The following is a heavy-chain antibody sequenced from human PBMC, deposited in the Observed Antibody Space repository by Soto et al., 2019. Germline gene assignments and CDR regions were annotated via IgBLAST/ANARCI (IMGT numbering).Heavy chain of an antibody. CDR2: IYPHDSDT. V-gene: IGHV5-51*01. D-gene: IGHD4-17*01. J-gene: IGHJ6*02. CDR1: GYNFHTYW. Sequence: GESLKISCRGSGYNFHTYWIAWVRQMPGKGLEWMGFIYPHDSDTRYSPSFRGQVTISADKSINTAYLQWTSLKASDTAIYFCARPTDYHYGMQVWGQGTTVTVSS. CDR3: ARPTDYHYGMQV.